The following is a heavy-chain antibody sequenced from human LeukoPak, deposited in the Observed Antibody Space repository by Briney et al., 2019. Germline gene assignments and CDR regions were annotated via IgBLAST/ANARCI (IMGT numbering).Heavy chain of an antibody. D-gene: IGHD5-24*01. CDR1: GFTFSSYW. Sequence: PGGSLRLSCAASGFTFSSYWMSWVRQAPGKGLEWVSAISGSGGSTYYADSVKGRFTISRDNSKNTLYLQMNSLRAEDTAVYYCANVEMATTQIGPFDYWGQGTLVTVSS. V-gene: IGHV3-23*01. CDR3: ANVEMATTQIGPFDY. CDR2: ISGSGGST. J-gene: IGHJ4*02.